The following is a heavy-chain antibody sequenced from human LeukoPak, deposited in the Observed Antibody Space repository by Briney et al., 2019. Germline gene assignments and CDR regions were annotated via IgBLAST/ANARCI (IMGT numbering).Heavy chain of an antibody. J-gene: IGHJ3*01. Sequence: PSETLSLTCTVSGGSISNDYWSWIRRPPGKGLEWIGYLYYSGSTNYNPSLKSRVTISVDTSNNQFSLKLSSVTAADTAVYYCARSGPPYSSSWGAFDFWGQGTMVTVSS. CDR3: ARSGPPYSSSWGAFDF. V-gene: IGHV4-59*08. D-gene: IGHD6-13*01. CDR2: LYYSGST. CDR1: GGSISNDY.